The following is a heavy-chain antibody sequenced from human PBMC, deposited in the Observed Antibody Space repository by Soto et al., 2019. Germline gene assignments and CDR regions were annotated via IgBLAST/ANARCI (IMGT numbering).Heavy chain of an antibody. J-gene: IGHJ4*02. D-gene: IGHD3-16*01. CDR3: ARGLRWTRTFDF. CDR2: IYYSGST. Sequence: SETLSLTCAVSGYSISSSNWWGWIRQPPGKGLEWIGYIYYSGSTYYNPSLKGRVTMSADTSKNPFSLELKFVTAADTAAYFCARGLRWTRTFDFWGRGTLVTVSS. CDR1: GYSISSSNW. V-gene: IGHV4-28*03.